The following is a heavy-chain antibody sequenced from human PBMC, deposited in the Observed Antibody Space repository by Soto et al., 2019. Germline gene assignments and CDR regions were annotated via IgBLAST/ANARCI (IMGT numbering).Heavy chain of an antibody. J-gene: IGHJ4*02. D-gene: IGHD2-21*01. CDR1: GFTFTRYS. CDR2: ISSTTNYI. CDR3: ARESEDLTSNFDY. V-gene: IGHV3-21*06. Sequence: EVQLVESGGGLVKPGGSLRLSCAASGFTFTRYSMNWVRQAPGKGLELVSSISSTTNYIYYGDSMKGRFTISRDNAKNALYLEMNGLRAEDTAVYYCARESEDLTSNFDYWGQGTLVTVSS.